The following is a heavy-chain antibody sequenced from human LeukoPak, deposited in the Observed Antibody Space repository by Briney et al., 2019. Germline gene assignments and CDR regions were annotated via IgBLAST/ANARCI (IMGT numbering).Heavy chain of an antibody. CDR1: GGSISSSSYY. J-gene: IGHJ6*03. CDR3: ARRRGSGSQDYYYYYMDV. V-gene: IGHV4-39*07. CDR2: IYYSGST. Sequence: SETLSLTCTVSGGSISSSSYYWGWIRQPPGKGLEWIGSIYYSGSTYYNPSLKSRVTISVDTSKNQFSLKLSSVTAADTAVYYCARRRGSGSQDYYYYYMDVWGKGTTVTISS. D-gene: IGHD3-10*01.